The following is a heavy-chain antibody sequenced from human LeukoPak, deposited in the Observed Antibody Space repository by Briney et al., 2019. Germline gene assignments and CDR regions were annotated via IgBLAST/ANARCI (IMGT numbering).Heavy chain of an antibody. CDR1: GFTFSSYG. Sequence: PGGSLRLSCAASGFTFSSYGMSWVRQAPGKGLEWVSSISGSSSYIYYADSVKGRFTISRDNAKNSLYLQMNSLRAEDTAVYYCARVSSGWYEDYWGQGTLVTVSS. CDR3: ARVSSGWYEDY. V-gene: IGHV3-21*01. J-gene: IGHJ4*02. CDR2: ISGSSSYI. D-gene: IGHD6-19*01.